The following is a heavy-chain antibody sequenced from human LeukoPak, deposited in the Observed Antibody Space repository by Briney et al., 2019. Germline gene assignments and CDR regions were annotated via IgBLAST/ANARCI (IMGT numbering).Heavy chain of an antibody. D-gene: IGHD3-10*01. V-gene: IGHV3-30-3*01. CDR2: ISYDGSNK. Sequence: GGSLRLSCAASGFTFSSYAMHWVRQAPGKGLEWVAVISYDGSNKYYADSVKGRFTISRDNSKNTLYLQMNSLRAEDTAVYYCARAPDRVRGVLYYFDYWGQGTLVTVSS. CDR1: GFTFSSYA. CDR3: ARAPDRVRGVLYYFDY. J-gene: IGHJ4*02.